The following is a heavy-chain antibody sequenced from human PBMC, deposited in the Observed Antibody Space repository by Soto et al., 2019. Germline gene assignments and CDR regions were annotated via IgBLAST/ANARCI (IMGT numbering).Heavy chain of an antibody. CDR2: INHSGST. D-gene: IGHD6-19*01. CDR1: GGSFSGYY. Sequence: SETLSLTCAVYGGSFSGYYWSWIRQPLGKGLEWIGEINHSGSTNYNPSLKSRVTISVDTSKNTLYVQMNSLRAEDTAVYYCTKNALQGAVAGPNWFDPWGQGTLVTVSS. CDR3: TKNALQGAVAGPNWFDP. J-gene: IGHJ5*02. V-gene: IGHV4-34*01.